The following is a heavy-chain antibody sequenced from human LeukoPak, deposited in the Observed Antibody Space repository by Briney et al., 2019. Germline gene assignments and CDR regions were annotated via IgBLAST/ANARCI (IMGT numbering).Heavy chain of an antibody. CDR1: GFTFSSYA. D-gene: IGHD3-22*01. CDR2: ISSNGGST. J-gene: IGHJ4*02. Sequence: PGGSLRLSCAASGFTFSSYAMHWVRQAPGKGREYVSAISSNGGSTYYANSVKGRFTISRDNSKNTLYLQMGSLRAEDMAVYYCARAKYYDSSGSYQGYFDYWGQGTLVTVSS. CDR3: ARAKYYDSSGSYQGYFDY. V-gene: IGHV3-64*01.